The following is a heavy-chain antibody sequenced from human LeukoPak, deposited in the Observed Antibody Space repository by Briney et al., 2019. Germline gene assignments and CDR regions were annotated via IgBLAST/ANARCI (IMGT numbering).Heavy chain of an antibody. CDR1: AFTFSSYC. J-gene: IGHJ4*02. CDR2: INYGGDRT. V-gene: IGHV3-74*01. CDR3: ARGGSDYYYPFDY. Sequence: GGSLRLSCAASAFTFSSYCMPWVRQAPGKGLVWLSHINYGGDRTGYADSVKGRFTISRDNAKNTLYLQMNSLSAEDTAIYYCARGGSDYYYPFDYWGQGTLVTVSS. D-gene: IGHD3-22*01.